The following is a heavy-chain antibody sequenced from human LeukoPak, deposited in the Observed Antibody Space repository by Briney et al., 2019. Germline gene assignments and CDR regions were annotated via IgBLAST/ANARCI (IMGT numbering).Heavy chain of an antibody. Sequence: GGSLRLSCAASGFTFSNYAMNWVRQAPGRGLEWVSAISGSSGLTYYADSVKGRFTISRDNSKNTLFLQMNSLRAEDTAVYYCARRGESASYGDYRFDYWGQGTLVTVFS. CDR3: ARRGESASYGDYRFDY. D-gene: IGHD4-17*01. CDR2: ISGSSGLT. CDR1: GFTFSNYA. V-gene: IGHV3-23*01. J-gene: IGHJ4*02.